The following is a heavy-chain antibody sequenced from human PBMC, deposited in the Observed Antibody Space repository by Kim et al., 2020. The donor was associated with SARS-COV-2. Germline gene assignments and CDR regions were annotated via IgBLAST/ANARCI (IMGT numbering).Heavy chain of an antibody. V-gene: IGHV3-21*01. CDR3: ARVPEHYDFWSGPAYYYYGMDV. J-gene: IGHJ6*02. CDR2: ISSSSYI. D-gene: IGHD3-3*01. CDR1: GFTFSSYS. Sequence: GGSLRLSCAASGFTFSSYSMNWVRQAPGKGLEWVSSISSSSYIYYADSVKGRFTISRDNAKNSLYLQMNSLRAEDTAVYYCARVPEHYDFWSGPAYYYYGMDVWGQGTTVTVSS.